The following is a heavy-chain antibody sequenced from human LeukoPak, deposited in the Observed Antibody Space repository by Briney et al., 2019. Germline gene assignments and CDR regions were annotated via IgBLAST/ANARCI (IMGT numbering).Heavy chain of an antibody. CDR3: ARDLSTGGFDP. Sequence: GGSLRLSCAASGFTFSSYEMNWVRQAPGKGLEWVSYISSSGSTIYYADSVKGRFTISRDNAKNSLYLQMNSLRSDDTAVYYCARDLSTGGFDPWGQGTLVTVSS. D-gene: IGHD2/OR15-2a*01. V-gene: IGHV3-48*03. CDR2: ISSSGSTI. J-gene: IGHJ5*02. CDR1: GFTFSSYE.